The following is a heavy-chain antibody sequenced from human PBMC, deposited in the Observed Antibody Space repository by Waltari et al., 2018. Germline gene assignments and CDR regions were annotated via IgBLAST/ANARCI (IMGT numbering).Heavy chain of an antibody. CDR3: ARVTTIVVVITYYFDY. V-gene: IGHV4-39*07. CDR1: GGSISSSSYY. J-gene: IGHJ4*02. D-gene: IGHD3-22*01. CDR2: IYYSGST. Sequence: QLQLQESGPGLVKPSETLSLTCTVSGGSISSSSYYWGWIRQPPGKGLEWIGSIYYSGSTDHNPSLKSRVTISVDTSKNQFALKLSSVTAADTAVYYCARVTTIVVVITYYFDYWGQGTLVTVSS.